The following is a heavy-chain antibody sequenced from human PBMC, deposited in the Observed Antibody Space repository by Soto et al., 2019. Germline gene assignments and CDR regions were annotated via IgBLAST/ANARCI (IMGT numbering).Heavy chain of an antibody. CDR3: ARVTIPRDFGVVIGYAFDI. J-gene: IGHJ3*02. D-gene: IGHD3-3*01. CDR1: GFTFSSYW. V-gene: IGHV3-74*01. Sequence: EVQLVESGGGLVQPGGSLRLSCAASGFTFSSYWMHWVRQAPGKWLVWVSRINSEGSSTSYADSVKGRFTISTDNAKNTLYLQMNSLRAEDTAVYYCARVTIPRDFGVVIGYAFDIWGQGTMVTVSS. CDR2: INSEGSST.